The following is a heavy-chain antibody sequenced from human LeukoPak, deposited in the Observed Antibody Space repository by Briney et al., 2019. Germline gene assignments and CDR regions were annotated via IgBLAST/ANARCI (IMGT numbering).Heavy chain of an antibody. CDR2: NSNNGDST. CDR1: GFTFSSYA. V-gene: IGHV3-23*01. CDR3: AKDRTSGYYYVMYFDY. Sequence: QPGGSLRLSCAASGFTFSSYAMSWVRQAPGKGLEWVSANSNNGDSTYYADSVKGRFTISRDNSKNTLYLQMNSLRAEDTAVYYCAKDRTSGYYYVMYFDYWGQGTLVTVSS. J-gene: IGHJ4*02. D-gene: IGHD3-22*01.